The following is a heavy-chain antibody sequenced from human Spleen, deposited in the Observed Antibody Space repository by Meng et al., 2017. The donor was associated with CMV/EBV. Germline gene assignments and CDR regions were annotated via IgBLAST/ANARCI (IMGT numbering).Heavy chain of an antibody. CDR2: ITPLVGSA. CDR1: GGTFSTDA. Sequence: CQTSGGTFSTDAISWVRQAPGQGLEWMGGITPLVGSADYAQKFQGRVAITLDASTSTAYMQVSGLRSEDTAMYYCATYSSSDSGFERWGQGTLVTVSS. CDR3: ATYSSSDSGFER. J-gene: IGHJ4*02. V-gene: IGHV1-69*01. D-gene: IGHD6-6*01.